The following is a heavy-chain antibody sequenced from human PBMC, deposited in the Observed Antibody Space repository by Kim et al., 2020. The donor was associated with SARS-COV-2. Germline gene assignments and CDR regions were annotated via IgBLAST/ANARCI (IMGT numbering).Heavy chain of an antibody. CDR2: T. D-gene: IGHD6-13*01. J-gene: IGHJ4*02. CDR3: ARLGYSRMFDY. Sequence: TKYSQKFQGRVTITRDTSASTAYMELSSLRSEDTAVYYCARLGYSRMFDYWGQGTLVTVSS. V-gene: IGHV1-3*01.